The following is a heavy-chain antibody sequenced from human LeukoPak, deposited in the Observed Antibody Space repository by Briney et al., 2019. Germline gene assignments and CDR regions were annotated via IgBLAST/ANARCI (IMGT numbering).Heavy chain of an antibody. Sequence: ASVKVSCKASGYTFTSYGISWVRQAPGQGIEGMGWISAYNGNTNYAQKLQGRVTITTDTATRKDYMEVRSLISDDPAVYYCARVPLGYSSGGSCYSDAFDISGQGTMVTVSS. D-gene: IGHD2-15*01. CDR2: ISAYNGNT. J-gene: IGHJ3*02. CDR3: ARVPLGYSSGGSCYSDAFDI. CDR1: GYTFTSYG. V-gene: IGHV1-18*01.